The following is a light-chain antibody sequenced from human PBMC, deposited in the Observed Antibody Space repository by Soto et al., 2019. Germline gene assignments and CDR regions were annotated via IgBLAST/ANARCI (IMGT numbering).Light chain of an antibody. CDR1: QSISVH. Sequence: DIQMTQSPSSLSASVGDTVTITCRASQSISVHLNWYQQKPGKVPNLLIYAASNLQSGVPSRFSGSGSETDFAITISSLQPEEFATYYCQQSYITPYTFGQGTKLEIK. CDR3: QQSYITPYT. J-gene: IGKJ2*01. V-gene: IGKV1-39*01. CDR2: AAS.